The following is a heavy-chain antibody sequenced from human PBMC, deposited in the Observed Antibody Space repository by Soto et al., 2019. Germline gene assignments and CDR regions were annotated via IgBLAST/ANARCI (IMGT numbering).Heavy chain of an antibody. J-gene: IGHJ5*02. Sequence: DVQLEESGGGLIQPGGSLRLSCAASGFSFSGKNYLTWVRQAPGKGLEWVSALYSSDGTYYADSVKGRFSVSRDNSKNTVYLLMNSLRAGDTATYYCAKDEWTVAATWGRGTQVTISS. V-gene: IGHV3-53*01. CDR1: GFSFSGKNY. CDR3: AKDEWTVAAT. CDR2: LYSSDGT. D-gene: IGHD3-3*01.